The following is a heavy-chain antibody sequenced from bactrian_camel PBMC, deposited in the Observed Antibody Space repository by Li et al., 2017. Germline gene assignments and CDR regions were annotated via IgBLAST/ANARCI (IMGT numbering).Heavy chain of an antibody. J-gene: IGHJ4*01. Sequence: QVQLVESGGGSVQAGGSLRLACTHSGYYSSYCLGWFRQAPGKEREGVAAIDSLGSTSYVDSVVGRFTITRDNAKNTLYLQMNNLKPEDTAMYYCAAGYGGSRSFCSPAYWGQGTQVTVS. V-gene: IGHV3S55*01. CDR2: IDSLGST. CDR1: GYYSSYC. D-gene: IGHD6*01. CDR3: AAGYGGSRSFCSPAY.